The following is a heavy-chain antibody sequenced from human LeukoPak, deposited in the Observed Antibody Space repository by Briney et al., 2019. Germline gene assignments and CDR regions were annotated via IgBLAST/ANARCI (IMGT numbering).Heavy chain of an antibody. CDR1: GFTFSSYG. Sequence: RGSLRLSCAASGFTFSSYGIHWVRQAPGKGLEWVALIWYDGSNKYYADSVKGRFTISRDNSKNTLYLQMNSLRAEDTAVYYCARDPRPGYCSGGSCSGFFDYWGQGTLVTVSS. V-gene: IGHV3-33*01. CDR3: ARDPRPGYCSGGSCSGFFDY. CDR2: IWYDGSNK. D-gene: IGHD2-15*01. J-gene: IGHJ4*02.